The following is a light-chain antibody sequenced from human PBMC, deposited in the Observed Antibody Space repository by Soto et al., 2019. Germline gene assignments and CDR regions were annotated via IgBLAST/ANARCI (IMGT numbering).Light chain of an antibody. J-gene: IGKJ1*01. V-gene: IGKV3-20*01. CDR1: QSVSSSY. CDR3: QQYGSSPGT. CDR2: GAS. Sequence: EIVLTQSPGTLSLSPGERATLSCRASQSVSSSYLAWYQQKPGPAPRLLIYGASSRATGIPDRFSGSGSGTDFTLTISRLEPENFAVYYCQQYGSSPGTFGQWTKLEIK.